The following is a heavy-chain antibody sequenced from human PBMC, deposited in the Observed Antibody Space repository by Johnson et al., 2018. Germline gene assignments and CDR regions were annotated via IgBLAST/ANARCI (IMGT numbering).Heavy chain of an antibody. Sequence: QVQLQESGPGLVKPSETLSLTCTVSGGSISSYYWSWIRQPPGKGLEWIGYIYYSGSTNYNPSLKSRVTISVDTSKHQFSLKLSPVTAADTAVYYCARVAENSYYYYGMDVWGQGTTVTVSS. CDR2: IYYSGST. V-gene: IGHV4-59*01. D-gene: IGHD1/OR15-1a*01. CDR1: GGSISSYY. J-gene: IGHJ6*02. CDR3: ARVAENSYYYYGMDV.